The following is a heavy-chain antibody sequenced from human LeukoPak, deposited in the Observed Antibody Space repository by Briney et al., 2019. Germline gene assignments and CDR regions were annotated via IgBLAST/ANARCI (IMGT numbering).Heavy chain of an antibody. CDR3: ARGLYCSSTSCYVYYFDY. Sequence: SETLSLTCAVYGGSFSGYYWSWIRQPPGKGLEWIGEINHSGSTNYNPSLKSRVTISVDTSKNQFSLKLSSVPAADTAVYYCARGLYCSSTSCYVYYFDYWGQGTLVTVSS. J-gene: IGHJ4*02. D-gene: IGHD2-2*01. CDR1: GGSFSGYY. V-gene: IGHV4-34*01. CDR2: INHSGST.